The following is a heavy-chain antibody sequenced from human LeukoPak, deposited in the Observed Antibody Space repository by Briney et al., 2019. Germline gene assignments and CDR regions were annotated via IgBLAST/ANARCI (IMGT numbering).Heavy chain of an antibody. D-gene: IGHD3-10*01. CDR1: GFTFSSYW. CDR3: ARAPYGITPLGY. Sequence: PGGSLRLSCAASGFTFSSYWMHRVRQAPGKGLVWVSRINSDGSSTSYADSVKGRFTISRDNAKNTLYLQMNSLGAEDTAVYYCARAPYGITPLGYWGQGTLVTVSS. V-gene: IGHV3-74*01. J-gene: IGHJ4*02. CDR2: INSDGSST.